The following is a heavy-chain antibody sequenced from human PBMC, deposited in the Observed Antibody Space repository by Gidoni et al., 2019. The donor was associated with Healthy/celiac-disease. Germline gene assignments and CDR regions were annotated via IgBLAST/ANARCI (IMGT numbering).Heavy chain of an antibody. CDR1: GFTFSDYY. D-gene: IGHD2-15*01. J-gene: IGHJ6*02. V-gene: IGHV3-11*01. CDR2: ISSSGSTI. Sequence: QVQLVESGGGLVKPGGSLRLSCAASGFTFSDYYMSWIRQAPGKGLEWVSYISSSGSTIYYADSVKGRFTISRDNAKNSLYLQMNSLRAEDTAVYYCATQFASSGVAATPIYYYYYGMDVWGQGTTVTVSS. CDR3: ATQFASSGVAATPIYYYYYGMDV.